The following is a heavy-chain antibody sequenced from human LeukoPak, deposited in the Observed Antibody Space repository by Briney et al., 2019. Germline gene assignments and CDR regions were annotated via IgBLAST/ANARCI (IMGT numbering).Heavy chain of an antibody. D-gene: IGHD2-15*01. CDR3: ASLPGYRSGGSCDNWFDP. V-gene: IGHV1-18*01. CDR1: GYTFTNYG. CDR2: ISAYNGST. Sequence: ASVKVSCKASGYTFTNYGISWVRQAPGQGLEWMGWISAYNGSTNYAQKLQGRVTMTTDTSTSTAYMELRSLRSDDTAVYYCASLPGYRSGGSCDNWFDPWGQGTLVTVSS. J-gene: IGHJ5*02.